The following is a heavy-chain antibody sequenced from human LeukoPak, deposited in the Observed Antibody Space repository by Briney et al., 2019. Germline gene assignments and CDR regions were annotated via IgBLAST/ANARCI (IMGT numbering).Heavy chain of an antibody. CDR3: ARSEDIVVVPEVY. D-gene: IGHD2-2*01. CDR2: INPNSGGT. V-gene: IGHV1-2*03. Sequence: LVASVKVSCKASGYTFTGYYMHWVRQAPGQGLEWMGWINPNSGGTNYAQKFQGRVTMTRDTSISTAYMELSRLRSDDTAVYYCARSEDIVVVPEVYWGQGTLVTVSS. J-gene: IGHJ4*02. CDR1: GYTFTGYY.